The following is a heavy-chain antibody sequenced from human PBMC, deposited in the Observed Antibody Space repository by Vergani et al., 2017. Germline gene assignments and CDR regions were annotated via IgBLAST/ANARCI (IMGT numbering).Heavy chain of an antibody. CDR1: GFTFRNHR. Sequence: QVQLVESGGGVVQPGKSLRLSCAASGFTFRNHRMHWVRQAPGKGPEWVAVIWFDGDNKYYADSVKGRFTIARDNSKNTLFLQMNSLRAEDTAVYYCVRDRRPEVVNIFDYWGRGTLVTVSS. CDR2: IWFDGDNK. D-gene: IGHD4-23*01. V-gene: IGHV3-33*01. J-gene: IGHJ4*02. CDR3: VRDRRPEVVNIFDY.